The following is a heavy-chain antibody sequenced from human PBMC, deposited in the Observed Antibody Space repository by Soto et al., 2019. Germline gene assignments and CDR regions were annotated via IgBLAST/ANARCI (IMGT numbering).Heavy chain of an antibody. V-gene: IGHV3-23*01. CDR3: ALLNYDILTGSYYYYGMDV. J-gene: IGHJ6*02. D-gene: IGHD3-9*01. Sequence: PGGALRLPCSASGFTFSSYAMSWVRQAPGKGLEWVSAISGSGGSTYYADSVKGRFTISRDNSKNTLYLQMNSLRAEDTAVYYCALLNYDILTGSYYYYGMDVWGQGTTVTVSS. CDR2: ISGSGGST. CDR1: GFTFSSYA.